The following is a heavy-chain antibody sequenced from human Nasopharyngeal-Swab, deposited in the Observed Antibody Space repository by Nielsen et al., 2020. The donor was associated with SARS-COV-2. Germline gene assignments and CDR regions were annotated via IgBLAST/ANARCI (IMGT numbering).Heavy chain of an antibody. V-gene: IGHV3-9*01. J-gene: IGHJ4*02. CDR3: AKAPVSVSVAGTFDY. D-gene: IGHD6-19*01. Sequence: SLKISCAASGFTFDDYAMHWVRQAPGKGLEWVSGITWNGTSIDYADSVKGRFTISRDNAKNSLYLQMNSLRTEDTALYYCAKAPVSVSVAGTFDYWGQGTLVTVSS. CDR1: GFTFDDYA. CDR2: ITWNGTSI.